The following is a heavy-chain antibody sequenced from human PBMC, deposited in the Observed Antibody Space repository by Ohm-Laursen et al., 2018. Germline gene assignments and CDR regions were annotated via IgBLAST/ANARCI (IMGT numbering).Heavy chain of an antibody. CDR3: ATDLTGYYDRDY. J-gene: IGHJ4*02. D-gene: IGHD3-9*01. CDR1: GYTFTSYD. V-gene: IGHV1-24*01. Sequence: ASVKVSCKASGYTFTSYDINRVRQAPGKGLEWMGGFDPEDGETIYAQKFQGRVTMTEDTSTDTAYMELSSLRSEDTAVYYCATDLTGYYDRDYWGQGTLVTVSS. CDR2: FDPEDGET.